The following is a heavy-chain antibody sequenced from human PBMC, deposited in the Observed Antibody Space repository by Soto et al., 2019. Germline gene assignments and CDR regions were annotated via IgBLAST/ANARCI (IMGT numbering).Heavy chain of an antibody. CDR2: IYHSGST. D-gene: IGHD1-1*01. Sequence: TSETLSLTCTVSGGSISSYYWSWIRQPPGKGLEWIGEIYHSGSTNYNPSLKSRVTISVDKSKNQFSLKLSSVTPEDTAVYYCARGWYNWNDWGQGTLVTVSS. J-gene: IGHJ4*02. V-gene: IGHV4-59*12. CDR3: ARGWYNWND. CDR1: GGSISSYY.